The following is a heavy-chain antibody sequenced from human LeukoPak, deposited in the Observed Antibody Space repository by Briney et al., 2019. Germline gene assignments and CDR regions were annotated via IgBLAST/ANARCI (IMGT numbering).Heavy chain of an antibody. CDR2: ISSGSTYI. CDR3: ARGYGDSGNPRDY. CDR1: GFTLSDYS. J-gene: IGHJ4*02. V-gene: IGHV3-21*01. D-gene: IGHD4-23*01. Sequence: GGSLRLSCVASGFTLSDYSMNWVRQAPGKGLEWVSSISSGSTYIYYADSLKGRFTISRDNAKNSLYLQMNSLRAEDTAVYYCARGYGDSGNPRDYWGQGTLVTVSS.